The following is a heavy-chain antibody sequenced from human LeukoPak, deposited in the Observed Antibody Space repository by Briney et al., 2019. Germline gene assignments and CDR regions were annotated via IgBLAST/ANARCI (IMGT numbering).Heavy chain of an antibody. D-gene: IGHD6-19*01. CDR2: ISSSSSYI. CDR3: ARDQRLVHDY. CDR1: GFTFSSYG. Sequence: PGRSLRLSCAASGFTFSSYGMHWVRQAPGKGLEWVSSISSSSSYIYYADSVKGRFTISRDNAKNSLYLQMNSLRAEDTAVYYCARDQRLVHDYWGQGTLVTVSS. J-gene: IGHJ4*02. V-gene: IGHV3-21*01.